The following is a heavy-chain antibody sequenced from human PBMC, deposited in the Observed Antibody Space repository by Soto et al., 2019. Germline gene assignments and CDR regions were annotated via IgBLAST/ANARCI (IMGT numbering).Heavy chain of an antibody. Sequence: EVQLLESGGGLVQPGGSLRLSCAASGFTISSYAMSWVRQAPGKGLEWVSAVSTGGGATYYADSVKGRFTISRDNSKNKLYLQRNSLRAEGAAGYYCAKADSSGWYTFDSWGQGTLVTVSS. CDR3: AKADSSGWYTFDS. CDR1: GFTISSYA. J-gene: IGHJ4*02. D-gene: IGHD6-19*01. CDR2: VSTGGGAT. V-gene: IGHV3-23*01.